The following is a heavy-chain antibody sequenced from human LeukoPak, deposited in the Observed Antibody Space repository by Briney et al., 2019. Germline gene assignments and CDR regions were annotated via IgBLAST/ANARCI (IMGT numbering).Heavy chain of an antibody. CDR3: ARDWSTGDFGVNWFDP. V-gene: IGHV4-34*01. Sequence: PSETLSLTCAVYGGSFSGYYWSWIRQPPGKGLEWIGEINHSGSTNYNPSLKSRVTISVDTSKNQFSLKLSSVTAADTAVYYCARDWSTGDFGVNWFDPWGQGTLVTVSS. D-gene: IGHD7-27*01. J-gene: IGHJ5*02. CDR1: GGSFSGYY. CDR2: INHSGST.